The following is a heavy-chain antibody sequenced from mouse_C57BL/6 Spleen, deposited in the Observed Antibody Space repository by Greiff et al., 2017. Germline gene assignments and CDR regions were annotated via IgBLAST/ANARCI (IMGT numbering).Heavy chain of an antibody. J-gene: IGHJ4*01. D-gene: IGHD6-2*01. Sequence: VQLKQSGGGSVQPGGSLKLSCAASGFTFSDYYMYWVRQTPEKRLEWVAYISNGGGSTYYPDTVKGRFTISRDNAKNTLYLQMSRLKSEDTAMYYCARRGLPYAMDYWGQGTSVTVSS. CDR1: GFTFSDYY. CDR2: ISNGGGST. V-gene: IGHV5-12*01. CDR3: ARRGLPYAMDY.